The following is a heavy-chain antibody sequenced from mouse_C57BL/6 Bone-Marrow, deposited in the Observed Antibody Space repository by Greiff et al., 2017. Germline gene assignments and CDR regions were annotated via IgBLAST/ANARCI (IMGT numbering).Heavy chain of an antibody. CDR1: GFNIKNTY. CDR3: ARDYYGSSPLYYFDY. D-gene: IGHD1-1*01. V-gene: IGHV14-3*01. J-gene: IGHJ2*01. CDR2: IDPANGNT. Sequence: VQLQQSVAELVRPGASVKLSCTASGFNIKNTYMHWVKQRPEQGLEWIGRIDPANGNTKYAPKFQGKATITADTSSNTAYLQISSLTSEDTAIYYCARDYYGSSPLYYFDYWGQGTTLTVSS.